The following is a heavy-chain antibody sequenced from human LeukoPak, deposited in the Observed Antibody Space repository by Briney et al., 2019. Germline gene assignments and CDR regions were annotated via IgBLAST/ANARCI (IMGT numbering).Heavy chain of an antibody. CDR2: ISDSGGST. V-gene: IGHV3-64D*09. J-gene: IGHJ6*02. CDR3: VRGYPFGPYGMDV. Sequence: GGSLRLSCSASGFPFSSYAMHWVRQAPGKGLEYVSAISDSGGSTYYADSVKGRFTISRDNSKNTLYLQMSSLRAEDTAVYFCVRGYPFGPYGMDVWGQGTTVTVSS. CDR1: GFPFSSYA. D-gene: IGHD5-18*01.